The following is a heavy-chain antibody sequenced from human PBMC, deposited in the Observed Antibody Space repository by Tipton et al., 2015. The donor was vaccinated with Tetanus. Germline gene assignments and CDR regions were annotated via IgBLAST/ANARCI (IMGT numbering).Heavy chain of an antibody. J-gene: IGHJ5*02. CDR2: IYYSGST. D-gene: IGHD2-21*02. V-gene: IGHV4-39*01. CDR3: ARTADNWFDP. Sequence: TLSLTCTVSGGSISSGTYYWDWIRQPPGKGLEWIGNIYYSGSTLQNPSLKSRVTISLDTSKHQFSLKLRSVTAADTAVYYCARTADNWFDPWGQGTLVTVSS. CDR1: GGSISSGTYY.